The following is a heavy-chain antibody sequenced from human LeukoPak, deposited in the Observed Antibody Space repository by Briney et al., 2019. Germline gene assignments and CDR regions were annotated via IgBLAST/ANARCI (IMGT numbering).Heavy chain of an antibody. CDR3: ARGLYYDSSGYEPLDY. D-gene: IGHD3-22*01. CDR1: GFTFSSYS. J-gene: IGHJ4*02. CDR2: ISSSSSYI. Sequence: GGSLRLSCAASGFTFSSYSMNWVRQAPGKGLEGVSSISSSSSYIYYADSVKGRFTISRDNAKDSLYLQMNSLRAEETAVYYCARGLYYDSSGYEPLDYWGQGTLVTVSS. V-gene: IGHV3-21*01.